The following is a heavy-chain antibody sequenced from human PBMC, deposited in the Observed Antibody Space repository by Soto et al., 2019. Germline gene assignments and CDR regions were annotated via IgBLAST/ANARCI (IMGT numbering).Heavy chain of an antibody. J-gene: IGHJ6*02. Sequence: ASVKVSCKASGYTFTGYYMHWVRQAPGQGLEWMGWINPNSGGTNYAQKFQGRVTMTRDTSISTAYMELSRLRSDDTAVYYCARDIVVVPAPDYYGMDVWGQGITVTVSS. CDR3: ARDIVVVPAPDYYGMDV. D-gene: IGHD2-2*01. V-gene: IGHV1-2*02. CDR2: INPNSGGT. CDR1: GYTFTGYY.